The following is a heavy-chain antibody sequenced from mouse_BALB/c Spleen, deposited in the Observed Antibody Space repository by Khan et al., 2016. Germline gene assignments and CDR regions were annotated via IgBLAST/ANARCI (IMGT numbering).Heavy chain of an antibody. CDR1: GFDFSRYW. CDR3: ARAGYYGYLAY. Sequence: EVKLLESGGGLVHPGGSLKLSCAASGFDFSRYWMSWVRQAPGQGLEWIGEINPDSYTINYTPSLKDKFIISRDNAKNTLYLQMSKVRSEDTALYYCARAGYYGYLAYWGQGTLVPVSA. V-gene: IGHV4-1*02. J-gene: IGHJ3*01. D-gene: IGHD1-1*01. CDR2: INPDSYTI.